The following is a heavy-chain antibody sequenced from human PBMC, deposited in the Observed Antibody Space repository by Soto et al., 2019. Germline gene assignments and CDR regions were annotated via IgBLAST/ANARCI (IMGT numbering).Heavy chain of an antibody. J-gene: IGHJ4*02. CDR2: TYYRPKWYS. CDR3: ARSRGWLDC. Sequence: SQTLSLTCAISGDSVSSNSAAWNWIRQSPSRGLEWLGRTYYRPKWYSEFALSMKSRITINPDTSKNQFSLQLNSVTPDDTAVYYCARSRGWLDCWGQGTLVTVSS. V-gene: IGHV6-1*01. D-gene: IGHD6-19*01. CDR1: GDSVSSNSAA.